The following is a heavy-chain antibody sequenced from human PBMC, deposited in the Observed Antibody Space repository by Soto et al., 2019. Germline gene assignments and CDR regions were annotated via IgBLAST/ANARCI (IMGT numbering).Heavy chain of an antibody. CDR3: ARERRIVNFGGVVVRRFDP. D-gene: IGHD3-16*02. Sequence: SETLSLTCTVSGGSISTYYWSWVRQPPGKGLEWIGYIYHSGSTIYNSSLKSRVTISVDTSKNQFSLKLTSVTAADTAVYYCARERRIVNFGGVVVRRFDPWGQGTLVTVSS. CDR1: GGSISTYY. J-gene: IGHJ5*02. CDR2: IYHSGST. V-gene: IGHV4-59*13.